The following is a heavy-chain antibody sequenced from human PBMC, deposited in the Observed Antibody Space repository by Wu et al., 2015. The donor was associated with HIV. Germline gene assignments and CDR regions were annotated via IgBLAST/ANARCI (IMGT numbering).Heavy chain of an antibody. Sequence: QVQLVQSGAEVKKPGASVKVSCKASGYTFTSYYMHWVRQAPGQGLEWMGIINPSGGSTSYAQKFQGRVTMTRDTSTSTVYMELSSLRSEDTAVYYCARDTSRDGYRRYYFDYWDQGTLVTVSS. J-gene: IGHJ4*02. V-gene: IGHV1-46*01. D-gene: IGHD5-24*01. CDR3: ARDTSRDGYRRYYFDY. CDR2: INPSGGST. CDR1: GYTFTSYY.